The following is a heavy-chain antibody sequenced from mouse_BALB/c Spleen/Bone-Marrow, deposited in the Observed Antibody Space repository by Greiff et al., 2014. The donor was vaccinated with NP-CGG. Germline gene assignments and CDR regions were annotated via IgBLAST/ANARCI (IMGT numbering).Heavy chain of an antibody. CDR2: IFPGDSTT. D-gene: IGHD1-2*01. Sequence: QVQLQQSGVELVKPGPSVKLSCKASGNTFTSYDINWVRQRPEQGLEWIGWIFPGDSTTKYNEKFKGKATLSTDKSSSTVHLQLSRLTSEDSAVYFCVRSRLRDWYFDVWGAGTTVTISS. J-gene: IGHJ1*01. CDR1: GNTFTSYD. V-gene: IGHV1-85*01. CDR3: VRSRLRDWYFDV.